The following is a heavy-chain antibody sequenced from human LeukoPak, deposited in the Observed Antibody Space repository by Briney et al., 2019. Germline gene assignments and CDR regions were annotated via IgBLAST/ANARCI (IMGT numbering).Heavy chain of an antibody. V-gene: IGHV4-59*08. CDR3: ARQGGMATIIRYFDY. CDR1: GGSISSYY. CDR2: IYYSGST. Sequence: SETLSLTCTVSGGSISSYYWSWIRQPPGKGLEWIGYIYYSGSTNYNPSLKSRVTISVDTSKNQFSLKLTSVTAADTAVYYCARQGGMATIIRYFDYWGQGTLVTVSS. D-gene: IGHD5-24*01. J-gene: IGHJ4*02.